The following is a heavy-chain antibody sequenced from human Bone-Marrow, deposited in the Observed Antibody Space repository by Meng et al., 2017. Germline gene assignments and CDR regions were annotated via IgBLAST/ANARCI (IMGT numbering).Heavy chain of an antibody. CDR1: GYTFIDYY. CDR3: ARDAYIQLWLGALDY. D-gene: IGHD5-18*01. J-gene: IGHJ4*02. V-gene: IGHV1-2*06. Sequence: ASVKVSCKTSGYTFIDYYMHWVRQAPGQGLEWMGRINPNSGVTTYARKFQGRVTMTSDTSISTAYMELRSLRSDDTAVYYCARDAYIQLWLGALDYWGQGTLVTVSS. CDR2: INPNSGVT.